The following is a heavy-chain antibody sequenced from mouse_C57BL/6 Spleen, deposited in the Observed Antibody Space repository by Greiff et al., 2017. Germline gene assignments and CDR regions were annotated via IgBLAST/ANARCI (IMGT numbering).Heavy chain of an antibody. J-gene: IGHJ4*01. CDR2: IYPGDGDT. Sequence: QVQLKESGAELVKPGASVKISCKASGYAFSSYWMNWVKQRPGKGLEWIGQIYPGDGDTNYNGKFKGKATLTADKSSSTAYMQLSSLTSDDSAVYFCARLWLRRYAMDYWGQGTSVTVSS. CDR3: ARLWLRRYAMDY. CDR1: GYAFSSYW. D-gene: IGHD2-2*01. V-gene: IGHV1-80*01.